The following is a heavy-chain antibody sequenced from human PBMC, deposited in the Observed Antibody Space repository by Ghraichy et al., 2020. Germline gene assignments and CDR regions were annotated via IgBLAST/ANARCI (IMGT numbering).Heavy chain of an antibody. D-gene: IGHD2-21*02. V-gene: IGHV3-23*01. J-gene: IGHJ5*02. Sequence: GGSLRLSCAASGFTFSSYAMSWVRQAPGKGLEWVSAISGSGGSTYYADSVKGRFTISRDNSKNTLYLQMNSLRAEDTAVYYCAKRWANCGGDCSPFLVHPWGQGTLVIVSS. CDR1: GFTFSSYA. CDR3: AKRWANCGGDCSPFLVHP. CDR2: ISGSGGST.